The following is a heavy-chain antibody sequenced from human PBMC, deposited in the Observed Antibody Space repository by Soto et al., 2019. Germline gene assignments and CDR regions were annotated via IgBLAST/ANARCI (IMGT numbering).Heavy chain of an antibody. V-gene: IGHV4-4*07. CDR3: ARDRIEAEGTGWVDH. Sequence: SVTLSFTCIFAGFTIISYYWSWILQPAGKGLEWIGRIYTSGSTNYNPSPKSRVTMSVDTSKNQFSLKLSSVTAADTAVEYGARDRIEAEGTGWVDHWGQGT. CDR2: IYTSGST. CDR1: GFTIISYY. J-gene: IGHJ4*02. D-gene: IGHD2-8*02.